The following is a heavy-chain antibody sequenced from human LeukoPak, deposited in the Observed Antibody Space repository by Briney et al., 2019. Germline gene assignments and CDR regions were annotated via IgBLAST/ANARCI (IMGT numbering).Heavy chain of an antibody. Sequence: SETLSLTXTVSGGSISSYYWSWIRQPAGKGLEWIGRIYTSGSTNYNPSLKSRVTMSVDTSKNQFFLKLSSVTAADTAVYYCARGYHFLGYSYYYYMDVWGKGTTVTVSS. CDR1: GGSISSYY. J-gene: IGHJ6*03. CDR2: IYTSGST. V-gene: IGHV4-4*07. CDR3: ARGYHFLGYSYYYYMDV. D-gene: IGHD5-18*01.